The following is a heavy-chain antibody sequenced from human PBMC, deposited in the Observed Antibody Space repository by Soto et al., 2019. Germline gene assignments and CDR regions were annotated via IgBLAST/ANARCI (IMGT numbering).Heavy chain of an antibody. CDR2: ISTNGGST. D-gene: IGHD3-22*01. CDR1: GFTFSNYA. J-gene: IGHJ4*02. V-gene: IGHV3-64D*06. CDR3: VKGEYYYDSSGYYPFDY. Sequence: PGGSLRLSCAASGFTFSNYAMHWVRQAPGKGLEYVSSISTNGGSTDYADSVKGRFTISRDNSKNTVYLQMSSLRVEDTAVYYCVKGEYYYDSSGYYPFDYWGQGTQVTVSS.